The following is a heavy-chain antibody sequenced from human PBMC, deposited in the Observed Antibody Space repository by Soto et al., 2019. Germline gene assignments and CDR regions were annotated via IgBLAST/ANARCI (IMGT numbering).Heavy chain of an antibody. V-gene: IGHV4-31*03. Sequence: QVQLQESGPGLVKPSQTLSLTCTVSGGSISSGGYYWSWIRQHPGKGLEWIGYIYYSGSTYYNPSLESRVTISVDTSKYLFSLKLSSVTAADTAVYYCARRYCSGFDYWGQGTLVTVSS. CDR1: GGSISSGGYY. J-gene: IGHJ4*02. CDR3: ARRYCSGFDY. CDR2: IYYSGST. D-gene: IGHD2-15*01.